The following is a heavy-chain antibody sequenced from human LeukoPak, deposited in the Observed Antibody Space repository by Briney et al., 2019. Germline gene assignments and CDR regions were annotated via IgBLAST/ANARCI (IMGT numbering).Heavy chain of an antibody. CDR3: GRSMDSSTSRLIEY. V-gene: IGHV1-18*01. CDR2: ISAYKGNT. Sequence: GASMNVSCKASGYTFTSYGISWVRQAPGQGLEWMGWISAYKGNTNYAQKLQGRVTMTTDTSTSTVYMELRSLRSDDTAVYYCGRSMDSSTSRLIEYWGQGTLVTVSS. J-gene: IGHJ4*02. CDR1: GYTFTSYG. D-gene: IGHD6-6*01.